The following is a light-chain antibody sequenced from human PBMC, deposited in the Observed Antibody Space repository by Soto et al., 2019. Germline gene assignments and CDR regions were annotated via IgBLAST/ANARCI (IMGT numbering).Light chain of an antibody. J-gene: IGKJ2*01. CDR1: QRVSSY. Sequence: EIVLTQSPATLSFSQGERATPSCRASQRVSSYLAWYQQKPGQAPRLLIYDASNRATGIPARFSGSGSGTDFTLTISSLEPEDFAVYYCQQRSNSPPAFGQGTKLEI. V-gene: IGKV3-11*01. CDR2: DAS. CDR3: QQRSNSPPA.